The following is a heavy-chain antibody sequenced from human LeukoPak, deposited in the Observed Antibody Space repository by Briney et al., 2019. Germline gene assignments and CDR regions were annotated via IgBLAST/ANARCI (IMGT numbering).Heavy chain of an antibody. CDR3: ASSLGAYGHGAFDI. D-gene: IGHD4-17*01. CDR1: GGTFSSYA. CDR2: IIPIFGTA. Sequence: SVKVSCTASGGTFSSYAISWVRQAPGQGLEWMGGIIPIFGTANYAQKFQGRVTITADESTSTAYMELSSLRSEDTAVYYCASSLGAYGHGAFDIWGQGTMVTVSS. J-gene: IGHJ3*02. V-gene: IGHV1-69*13.